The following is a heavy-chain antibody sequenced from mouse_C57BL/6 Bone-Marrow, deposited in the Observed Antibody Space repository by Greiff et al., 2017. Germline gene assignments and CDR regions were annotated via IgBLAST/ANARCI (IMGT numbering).Heavy chain of an antibody. J-gene: IGHJ1*03. CDR3: ARYYGDGYYGCDV. D-gene: IGHD2-3*01. Sequence: EVQLVESGGGLVQPGGSLSLSCAASGFTFTDYYMSWVRQPPGKALEWLGFIRNKANGYTTEYSASVKGRFTISRDNSQSILYLQMNALRAEDSATYYCARYYGDGYYGCDVWGTVTTVTDSS. CDR2: IRNKANGYTT. V-gene: IGHV7-3*01. CDR1: GFTFTDYY.